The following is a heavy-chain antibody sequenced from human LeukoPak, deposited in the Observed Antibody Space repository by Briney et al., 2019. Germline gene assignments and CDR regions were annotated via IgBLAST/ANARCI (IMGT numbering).Heavy chain of an antibody. CDR2: ISYDGSNK. CDR3: AKAEEQYTFDY. J-gene: IGHJ4*02. V-gene: IGHV3-30*18. CDR1: GFTFSSHG. D-gene: IGHD6-19*01. Sequence: GGSLRLSCAASGFTFSSHGMHWVRQAPGKGLEWVAVISYDGSNKYYADSVKGRFTISRDNSKNTLYLQMNSLRAEDTAVYCCAKAEEQYTFDYWGQGTLVTVSS.